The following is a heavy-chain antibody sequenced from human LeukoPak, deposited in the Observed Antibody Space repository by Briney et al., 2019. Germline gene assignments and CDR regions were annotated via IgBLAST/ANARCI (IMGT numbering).Heavy chain of an antibody. CDR1: GGSISSSSYY. CDR3: ASMEDSSGLYYYYMDV. J-gene: IGHJ6*03. Sequence: SETLSLTCTVSGGSISSSSYYWGWIRQPPGKGLEWIGSIYYSGSTYYNPSLKSRVTISVDTSKNQFSLKLSSVTAADTAVYHCASMEDSSGLYYYYMDVWGKGTTVTVSS. CDR2: IYYSGST. V-gene: IGHV4-39*01. D-gene: IGHD3-22*01.